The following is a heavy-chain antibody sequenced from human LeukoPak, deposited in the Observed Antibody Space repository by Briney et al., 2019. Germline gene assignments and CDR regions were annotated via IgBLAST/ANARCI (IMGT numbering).Heavy chain of an antibody. Sequence: PGGSLRLFCAASGITVSISNNHMNWVRQAPGKGLEWVSVIHLDGTTYYADSVKGRFTISRDNSKNTVYLEMNSLRPEDTALYYCAGGSDTNYWGQGTLVTVSS. CDR2: IHLDGTT. CDR3: AGGSDTNY. D-gene: IGHD2-8*01. V-gene: IGHV3-66*02. J-gene: IGHJ4*02. CDR1: GITVSISNNH.